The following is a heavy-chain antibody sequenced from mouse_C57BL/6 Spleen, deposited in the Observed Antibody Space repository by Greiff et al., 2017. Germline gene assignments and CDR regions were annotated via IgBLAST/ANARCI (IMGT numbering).Heavy chain of an antibody. Sequence: VQLQQSGAELVKPGASVKMSCKASGYTFTSYWITWVKQRPGQGLEWIGDIYPGSGSTNYNEKFKSKATLTVDTSSSTAYMQLSSLTSEDSAVYYCARFDYYGSSYGYWYFDVWGTGTTVTVSS. CDR2: IYPGSGST. CDR3: ARFDYYGSSYGYWYFDV. D-gene: IGHD1-1*01. CDR1: GYTFTSYW. V-gene: IGHV1-55*01. J-gene: IGHJ1*03.